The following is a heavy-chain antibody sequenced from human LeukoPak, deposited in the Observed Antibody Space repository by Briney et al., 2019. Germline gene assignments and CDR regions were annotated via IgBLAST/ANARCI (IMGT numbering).Heavy chain of an antibody. D-gene: IGHD2-15*01. V-gene: IGHV4-38-2*01. Sequence: SETLSLTCAVSGYSISSGYYWGWIRQPPGKGLEGIGSIYHSGSTYYNPSLKSRVTISVDTSKNQFSLKLSSVTAADTAVYYCARQRDIVVVVAASKFDPWGQGTLVTVSS. CDR2: IYHSGST. CDR3: ARQRDIVVVVAASKFDP. CDR1: GYSISSGYY. J-gene: IGHJ5*02.